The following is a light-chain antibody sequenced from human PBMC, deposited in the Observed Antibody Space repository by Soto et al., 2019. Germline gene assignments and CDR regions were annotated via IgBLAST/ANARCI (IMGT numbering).Light chain of an antibody. J-gene: IGKJ4*01. CDR1: RDISTY. V-gene: IGKV1-9*01. CDR2: AAS. CDR3: QQINGYPLT. Sequence: DVQLTQTPSFLSASVGDRVTITCRASRDISTYLAWYQQKPGKAPKLLIYAASTLHTGVPSRFSGSGSGTEFTLTISSLQPEDLATFICQQINGYPLTFGGGTKVDIK.